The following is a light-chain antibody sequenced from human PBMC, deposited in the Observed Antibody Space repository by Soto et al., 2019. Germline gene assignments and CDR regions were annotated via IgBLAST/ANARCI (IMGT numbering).Light chain of an antibody. CDR2: AAT. CDR3: QQSYSTPPYT. CDR1: QSISSY. V-gene: IGKV1-39*01. Sequence: DIQMTQSPSSLSASVGDRVTITCRASQSISSYLNWYQQKPGKAPKLLIYAATSLQSGVPSRFSGGGSGTVFALTISSLQPEDFATYYCQQSYSTPPYTFGQGTKLEIK. J-gene: IGKJ2*01.